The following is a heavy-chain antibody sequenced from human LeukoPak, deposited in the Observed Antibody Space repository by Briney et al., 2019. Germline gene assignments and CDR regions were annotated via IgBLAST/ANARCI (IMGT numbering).Heavy chain of an antibody. CDR1: GLTFSDYW. D-gene: IGHD3-22*01. CDR3: ARDARYYDSSGNCFDY. J-gene: IGHJ4*02. Sequence: GGSLRLSCAASGLTFSDYWMSWVRQAPGKGLEWVANIKQDGSEKYYVDSVKGRFTISRDNAKNSLYLQMNSLRAEDTAVYYCARDARYYDSSGNCFDYWGQGTLVTVSS. V-gene: IGHV3-7*01. CDR2: IKQDGSEK.